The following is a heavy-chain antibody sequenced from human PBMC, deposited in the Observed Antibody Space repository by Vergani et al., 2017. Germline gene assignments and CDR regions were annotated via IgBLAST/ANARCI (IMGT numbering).Heavy chain of an antibody. J-gene: IGHJ4*02. CDR1: ESSFISNE. D-gene: IGHD2-21*01. V-gene: IGHV5-51*01. Sequence: DVMLVQSGAEVKKPGESLKISCKYSESSFISNEIAWVRQMSGKGLQWMGNINPIDSKIAYSPSFQGQAIMSLDKSITTAYLQWRSLKVSDTAIYYCTRHVPCGDGACLHFDHWGQGTQVTVSS. CDR2: INPIDSKI. CDR3: TRHVPCGDGACLHFDH.